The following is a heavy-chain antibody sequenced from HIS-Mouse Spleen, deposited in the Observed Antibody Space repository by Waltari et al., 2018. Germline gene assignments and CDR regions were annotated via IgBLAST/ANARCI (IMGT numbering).Heavy chain of an antibody. CDR2: ISYDGSNK. Sequence: QVQLVESGGGVVPPGRSLRRPCAASGCTSIRSARQRVGPPPGKGLEWVAVISYDGSNKYYADSVKGRFTISRDNSKNTLYLQMNSLRAEDTAVYYCARDMSTVVTSLFDYWGQGTLVTVSS. CDR1: GCTSIRSA. V-gene: IGHV3-30-3*01. CDR3: ARDMSTVVTSLFDY. J-gene: IGHJ4*02. D-gene: IGHD2-21*02.